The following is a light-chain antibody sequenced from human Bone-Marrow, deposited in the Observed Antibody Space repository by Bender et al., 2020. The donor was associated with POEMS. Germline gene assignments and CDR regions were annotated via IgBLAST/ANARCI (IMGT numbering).Light chain of an antibody. V-gene: IGLV2-14*02. CDR1: SSEIVSYNL. Sequence: QSALTQPASVSGSPGQSITISCTGTSSEIVSYNLVSWYQQHPGKAPRLIIYEVTKRPSGVPDRFSGSKSGNTASLTISGLQAEDEADYYCSSYTSSSTVVFGGGTKLTVL. CDR2: EVT. CDR3: SSYTSSSTVV. J-gene: IGLJ2*01.